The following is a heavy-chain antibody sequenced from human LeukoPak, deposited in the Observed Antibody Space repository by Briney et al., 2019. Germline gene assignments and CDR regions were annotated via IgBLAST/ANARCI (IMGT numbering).Heavy chain of an antibody. CDR2: IYWNDDK. D-gene: IGHD2-15*01. Sequence: ECGPKLVKPTQTLTLTCTFSGFSLSTSGVGVGWIRQPPGKALEWLALIYWNDDKRYSPSLKSRLTITKDSSKNQVVLTMTNMDPVDTAIYYCAHSPHAYCSGGSCYLGAFDIWGQGTVVRVSS. CDR1: GFSLSTSGVG. V-gene: IGHV2-5*01. CDR3: AHSPHAYCSGGSCYLGAFDI. J-gene: IGHJ3*02.